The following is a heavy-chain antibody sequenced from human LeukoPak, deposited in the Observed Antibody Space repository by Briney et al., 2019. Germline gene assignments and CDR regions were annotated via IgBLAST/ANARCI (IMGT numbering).Heavy chain of an antibody. CDR1: GYTFINYW. CDR2: IYPGDSDT. CDR3: ARSSFSRVPAAVPVDY. V-gene: IGHV5-51*01. Sequence: GESLKISCKGSGYTFINYWIGWVRQMPGKGLEWMGIIYPGDSDTRYSPSFQGQVTISADKSISTAYLQWSSLKASDTAMYYCARSSFSRVPAAVPVDYWGQGTLVTVSS. J-gene: IGHJ4*02. D-gene: IGHD2-2*01.